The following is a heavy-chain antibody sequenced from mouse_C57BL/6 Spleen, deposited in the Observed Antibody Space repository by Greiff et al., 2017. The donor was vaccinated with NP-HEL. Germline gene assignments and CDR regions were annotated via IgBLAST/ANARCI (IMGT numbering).Heavy chain of an antibody. CDR3: ARKAYYSNWFAY. CDR2: ISSGSSTI. J-gene: IGHJ3*01. D-gene: IGHD2-5*01. CDR1: GFTFSDYG. V-gene: IGHV5-17*01. Sequence: EVKLMESGGGLVKPGGSPKLSCAASGFTFSDYGMHWVRQAPEKGLEWVAYISSGSSTIYYADTVKGRFTISRDNAKNTLFLQMTSLRSEDTAMYYCARKAYYSNWFAYWGQGTLVTVSA.